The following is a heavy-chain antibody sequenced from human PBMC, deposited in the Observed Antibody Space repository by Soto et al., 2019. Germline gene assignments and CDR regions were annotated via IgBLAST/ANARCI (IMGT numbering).Heavy chain of an antibody. V-gene: IGHV1-69*12. CDR2: IIPIFGTA. Sequence: QVQLVQSGAEVKKPGSSVKVSCKASGGTFSSYAISWVRQAPGQGLEWMGGIIPIFGTANYAQKFQGRVTITADESTSTAYMELSSLRSEDTAVYYCARDRVAAAGHYYYYGIDVWGQGTTVTVSS. CDR1: GGTFSSYA. CDR3: ARDRVAAAGHYYYYGIDV. J-gene: IGHJ6*02. D-gene: IGHD6-13*01.